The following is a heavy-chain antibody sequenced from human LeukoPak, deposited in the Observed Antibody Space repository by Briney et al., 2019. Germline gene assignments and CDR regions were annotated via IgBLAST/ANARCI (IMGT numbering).Heavy chain of an antibody. Sequence: GGSLRLSCAASGFTFSSYDMHWVRQAPGKGLEWVAVIWYDGINKYYVDSVKGRFTISRDNSKNTLYLQMNSLRAEDTAVYYCARDRDVWGQGTLVTASS. J-gene: IGHJ4*02. CDR1: GFTFSSYD. V-gene: IGHV3-33*01. CDR3: ARDRDV. CDR2: IWYDGINK.